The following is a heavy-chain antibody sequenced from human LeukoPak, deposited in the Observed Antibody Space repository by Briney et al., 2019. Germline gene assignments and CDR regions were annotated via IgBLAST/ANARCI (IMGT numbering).Heavy chain of an antibody. CDR2: VHKTGKT. V-gene: IGHV4-4*02. D-gene: IGHD7-27*01. CDR1: TVSGSSGNW. Sequence: SETLSLTCALSTVSGSSGNWWSWVGQPPGKGLDWIGEVHKTGKTNYNPSLKTRVTISIDASKNQLSLELTSVTAADAAVYYCARELLGAPTPGAYWGQGTRVTVSS. CDR3: ARELLGAPTPGAY. J-gene: IGHJ4*02.